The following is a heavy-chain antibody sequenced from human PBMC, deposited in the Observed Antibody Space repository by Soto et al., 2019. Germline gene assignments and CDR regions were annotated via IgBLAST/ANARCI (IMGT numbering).Heavy chain of an antibody. CDR3: ATNPAMVNTYYYGMDV. Sequence: QLQLQESGPGLVKPSETLSLTCTVSGGSISSSSYYWGWIRQPPGKGLEWIGSIYYSGSTYYNPSPKRRVTISVDTSKNQFSLKLSSVTAADTAVYYCATNPAMVNTYYYGMDVWGQGTTVTVSS. D-gene: IGHD5-18*01. CDR1: GGSISSSSYY. J-gene: IGHJ6*02. CDR2: IYYSGST. V-gene: IGHV4-39*01.